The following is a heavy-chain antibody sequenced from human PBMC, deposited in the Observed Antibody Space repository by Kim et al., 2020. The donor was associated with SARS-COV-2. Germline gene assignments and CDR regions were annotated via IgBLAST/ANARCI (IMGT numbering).Heavy chain of an antibody. Sequence: NYTPSLKGRVTISVDTSKNQFSLKLSSVTAADTAVYYGARVVPYYYGMDVWGQGTTVTVSS. V-gene: IGHV4-59*01. D-gene: IGHD3-10*02. J-gene: IGHJ6*02. CDR3: ARVVPYYYGMDV.